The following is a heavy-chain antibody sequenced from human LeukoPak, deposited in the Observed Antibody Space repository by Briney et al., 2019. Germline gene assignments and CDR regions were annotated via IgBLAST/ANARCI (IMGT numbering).Heavy chain of an antibody. CDR2: ISPYNGNT. V-gene: IGHV1-18*01. J-gene: IGHJ4*02. CDR3: AGEINGAFDY. CDR1: GHTFLHYD. D-gene: IGHD3-10*01. Sequence: ASLKVSCKASGHTFLHYDFNWVRQAPGQGLEWVGWISPYNGNTKYTQSLQGRFTMTTDTSTTTAYLEMTGLTSDDTAVYYCAGEINGAFDYWGQGTVVTVSS.